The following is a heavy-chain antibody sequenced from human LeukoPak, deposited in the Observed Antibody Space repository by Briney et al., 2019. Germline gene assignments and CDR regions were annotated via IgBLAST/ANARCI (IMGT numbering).Heavy chain of an antibody. J-gene: IGHJ5*02. D-gene: IGHD6-19*01. Sequence: PSETLSLTCTVSGGSISTYYWSWIRQPPGKGLKWIGYMSYSGSTSYNPSLKSRVTISVDTSKNQFSLKLTSVTAADTAIYYCARVGGSGWGSSWGQGTLVTVSS. V-gene: IGHV4-59*01. CDR2: MSYSGST. CDR3: ARVGGSGWGSS. CDR1: GGSISTYY.